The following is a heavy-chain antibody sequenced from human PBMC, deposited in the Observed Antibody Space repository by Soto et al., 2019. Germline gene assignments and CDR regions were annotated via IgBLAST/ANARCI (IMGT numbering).Heavy chain of an antibody. V-gene: IGHV1-8*01. D-gene: IGHD3-3*01. CDR2: MNPNSGNT. CDR3: ARGWAHDFWSGYNAFDI. CDR1: GYTFTSYD. Sequence: ASVKVSCKASGYTFTSYDINWVRQATGQGLEWMGWMNPNSGNTGYAQKFQGRVTMTRNTSISTAYKELSSLRSEDTAVYYCARGWAHDFWSGYNAFDIWGQGTMVTVSS. J-gene: IGHJ3*02.